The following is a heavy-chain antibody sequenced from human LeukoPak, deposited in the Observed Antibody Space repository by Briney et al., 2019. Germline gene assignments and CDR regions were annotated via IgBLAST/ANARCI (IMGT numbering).Heavy chain of an antibody. V-gene: IGHV3-23*01. D-gene: IGHD3-22*01. Sequence: TGGSLRLSCAASGFTFSSYAMSWVRQAPGKGLEWVSAISGSGGSTYYADSVKGRFTISRDNSKNTLYLQMNSLRAEDTAVYYCAKDRLPDYYDSSGYQDWGQGTLVTVSS. J-gene: IGHJ4*02. CDR1: GFTFSSYA. CDR2: ISGSGGST. CDR3: AKDRLPDYYDSSGYQD.